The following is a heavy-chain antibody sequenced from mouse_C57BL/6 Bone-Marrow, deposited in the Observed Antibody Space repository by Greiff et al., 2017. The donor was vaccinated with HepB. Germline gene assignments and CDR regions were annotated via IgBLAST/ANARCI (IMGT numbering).Heavy chain of an antibody. V-gene: IGHV14-4*01. CDR1: GFNIKDDY. J-gene: IGHJ3*01. CDR2: IDPENGDT. Sequence: EVQLQESGAELVRPGASVKLSCTASGFNIKDDYMHWVKQRPEQGLEWIGWIDPENGDTEYASKFQGKATITADTSSNTAYLQLSSLTSEDTAVYYCTTLLPFAYWGQGTLVTVSA. CDR3: TTLLPFAY.